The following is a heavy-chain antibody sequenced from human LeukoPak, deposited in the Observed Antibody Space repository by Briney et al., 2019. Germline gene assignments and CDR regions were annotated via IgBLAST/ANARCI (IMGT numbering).Heavy chain of an antibody. CDR2: IYSGGST. CDR3: AKVRRSYSSGPIDY. D-gene: IGHD6-19*01. CDR1: GFTVSSNY. J-gene: IGHJ4*02. V-gene: IGHV3-53*01. Sequence: GGSLRLSCAASGFTVSSNYMSWVRQAPGKGLEWVSVIYSGGSTYYADSVKGRFTISRDNSKNTLYLQMNSLRAEDTAVYYCAKVRRSYSSGPIDYWGQGTLVTVSS.